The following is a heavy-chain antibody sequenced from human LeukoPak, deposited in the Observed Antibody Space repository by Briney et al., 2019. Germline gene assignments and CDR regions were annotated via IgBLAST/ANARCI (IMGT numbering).Heavy chain of an antibody. V-gene: IGHV4-30-4*01. Sequence: SETLYLTCSVSGDSISSGDYDWSWIRQPPGKGLEWIGYIYSSGSTYYNPSLKSRVTISVDTSKDQFSLKLSSVTAADTAVYYCARDGNAMVRGYAFEIWGQGTMVTVSS. CDR3: ARDGNAMVRGYAFEI. J-gene: IGHJ3*02. CDR1: GDSISSGDYD. CDR2: IYSSGST. D-gene: IGHD3-10*01.